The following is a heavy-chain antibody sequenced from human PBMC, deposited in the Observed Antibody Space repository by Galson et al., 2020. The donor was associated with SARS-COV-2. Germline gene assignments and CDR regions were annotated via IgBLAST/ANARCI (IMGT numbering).Heavy chain of an antibody. CDR3: ARRGATHYYDSSGHFYGYFDS. V-gene: IGHV6-1*01. D-gene: IGHD3-22*01. CDR2: TYYRSNWYN. CDR1: GDSVSSNSVA. J-gene: IGHJ4*02. Sequence: SQTLSLTCAISGDSVSSNSVAWNWIRQSPSRGLEWLGRTYYRSNWYNDYAASVNSRITINPDTSKNQFSLQLNSVTPEDTAVYYCARRGATHYYDSSGHFYGYFDSWGQGTLVTVSS.